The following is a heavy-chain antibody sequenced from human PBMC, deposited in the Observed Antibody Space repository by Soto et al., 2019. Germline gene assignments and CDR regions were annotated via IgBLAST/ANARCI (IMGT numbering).Heavy chain of an antibody. CDR2: ISGSGGST. CDR1: GFTFSSYA. V-gene: IGHV3-23*01. CDR3: AKGTMVRGVISLFYYGMDV. D-gene: IGHD3-10*01. J-gene: IGHJ6*02. Sequence: GGSLRLSCAASGFTFSSYAMSWVRQAPGKGLEWVSAISGSGGSTYYADSVKGRFTISRDNSKNTLYLQMNSLRAEDTAVYYCAKGTMVRGVISLFYYGMDVWGQGTTVTVPS.